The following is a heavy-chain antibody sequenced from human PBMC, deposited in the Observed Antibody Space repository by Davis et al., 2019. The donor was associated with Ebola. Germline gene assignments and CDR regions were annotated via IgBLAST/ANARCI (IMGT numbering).Heavy chain of an antibody. V-gene: IGHV3-7*01. CDR1: GFTFSRCW. D-gene: IGHD5-12*01. CDR3: TRDSGYYRLRY. J-gene: IGHJ4*02. Sequence: GESLKISCAASGFTFSRCWMSWVRQAPGKGLEWVANIRQDGSEKYYVDSVKGRFTISRDNTKNSLYLQMNSLRDEDTAVYYCTRDSGYYRLRYWGQGALVTVSS. CDR2: IRQDGSEK.